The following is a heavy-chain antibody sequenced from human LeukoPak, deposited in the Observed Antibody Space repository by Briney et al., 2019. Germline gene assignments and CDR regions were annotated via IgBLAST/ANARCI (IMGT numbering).Heavy chain of an antibody. CDR2: ISSSGSTI. CDR3: ARGDYGDYGYFDL. Sequence: GGSLRLSWAASGFTFSSYEMNWVRQAPGKGLEWVSYISSSGSTIYYADSVKGRFTISRDNAKNSLYLQMNSLRAEDTAVYYCARGDYGDYGYFDLWGRGTLVTVSS. J-gene: IGHJ2*01. V-gene: IGHV3-48*03. CDR1: GFTFSSYE. D-gene: IGHD4-17*01.